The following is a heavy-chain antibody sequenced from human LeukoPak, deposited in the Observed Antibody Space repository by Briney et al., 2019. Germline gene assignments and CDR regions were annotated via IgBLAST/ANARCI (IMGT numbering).Heavy chain of an antibody. CDR1: GGSFSGYY. Sequence: SETLSLTCAVYGGSFSGYYWSWIRQPPGKGLEWIGEINHSGSTNYNPSLKSRVTISVDTSKNQFSLKLSSVTAADTAVYYCARDRKYYYHMDVWGKGTTVTVSS. V-gene: IGHV4-34*01. CDR2: INHSGST. D-gene: IGHD1-14*01. J-gene: IGHJ6*03. CDR3: ARDRKYYYHMDV.